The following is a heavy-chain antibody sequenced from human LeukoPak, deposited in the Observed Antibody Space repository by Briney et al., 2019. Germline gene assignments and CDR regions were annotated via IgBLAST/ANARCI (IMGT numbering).Heavy chain of an antibody. J-gene: IGHJ5*02. CDR2: IYTSGNT. CDR3: ARLTVTTWDWFDP. V-gene: IGHV4-4*07. Sequence: PSETLSLTCTVSGGSISSYYWSWIRQPAGKGLKWIGRIYTSGNTNYNPSLKGRVTMSVDTSKNQFSLKLSSVTAADTAVYYCARLTVTTWDWFDPWGQGTLVTASS. D-gene: IGHD4-17*01. CDR1: GGSISSYY.